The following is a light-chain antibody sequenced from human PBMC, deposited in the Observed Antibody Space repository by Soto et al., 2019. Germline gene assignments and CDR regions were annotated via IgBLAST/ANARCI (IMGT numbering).Light chain of an antibody. CDR3: SSYTSSSTPFV. CDR1: SSDVGGYNY. J-gene: IGLJ1*01. CDR2: DVS. Sequence: ALTQPASVSGSPGQSITISCTGTSSDVGGYNYVSWYQQHPGKAPKLMIYDVSDRPSGVSNRFSGSKSGNTASLTISGLQAEDEADYFCSSYTSSSTPFVFGTGTKVTVL. V-gene: IGLV2-14*03.